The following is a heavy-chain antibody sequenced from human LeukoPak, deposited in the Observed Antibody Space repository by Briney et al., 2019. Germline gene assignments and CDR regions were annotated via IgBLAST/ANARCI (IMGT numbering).Heavy chain of an antibody. J-gene: IGHJ6*03. Sequence: SSETLSLTCTVSGGSISSYYWSWIRQPAGKGLEWIGRIYTSRSTNYNPSLKSRVTMSVDTSKNQFSLKLSSVTAADTAVYYCARDRRYSGYDPYYYYYYTDVWGKGTTVTVSS. CDR3: ARDRRYSGYDPYYYYYYTDV. D-gene: IGHD5-12*01. V-gene: IGHV4-4*07. CDR2: IYTSRST. CDR1: GGSISSYY.